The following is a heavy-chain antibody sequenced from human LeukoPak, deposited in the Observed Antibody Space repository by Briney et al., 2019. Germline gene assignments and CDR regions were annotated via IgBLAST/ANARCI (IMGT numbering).Heavy chain of an antibody. J-gene: IGHJ6*02. CDR3: ARERVAAPYYYYYYGMDV. V-gene: IGHV1-24*01. D-gene: IGHD2-15*01. CDR2: FDPEDGET. CDR1: GYTLTELS. Sequence: ASVKVSCKVSGYTLTELSMHWVRQAPGKGLEWMGGFDPEDGETIYAQKFQGRVTMTEDTSTDTAYMELSSLRSEDTAVYYCARERVAAPYYYYYYGMDVWGQGTTVTVSS.